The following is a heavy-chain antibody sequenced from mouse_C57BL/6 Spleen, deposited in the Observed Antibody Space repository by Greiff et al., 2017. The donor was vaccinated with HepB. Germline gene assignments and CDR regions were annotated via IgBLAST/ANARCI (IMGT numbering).Heavy chain of an antibody. CDR3: AREGPYSNWGY. CDR2: ISYDGSN. Sequence: EVHLVESGPGLVKPSQSLSLTCSVTGYSITSGYYWNWIRQFPGNKLEWMGYISYDGSNNYNPSLKNRISITRDTSKNQFFLKLNSVTTEDTATYYCAREGPYSNWGYWGQGTSVTVSS. D-gene: IGHD2-5*01. J-gene: IGHJ4*01. V-gene: IGHV3-6*01. CDR1: GYSITSGYY.